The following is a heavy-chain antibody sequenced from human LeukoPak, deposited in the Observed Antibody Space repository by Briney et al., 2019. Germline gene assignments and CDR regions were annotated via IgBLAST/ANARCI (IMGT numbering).Heavy chain of an antibody. CDR1: GGTFSSYA. CDR2: IIPILGIA. J-gene: IGHJ4*02. CDR3: ARESSSSWSNFDY. Sequence: ASVKVSCKASGGTFSSYAISWVRQAPGQGLEWMGRIIPILGIANYAQKFQGRVTITADKSTSTAYMELSSLRSEDTAVYYYARESSSSWSNFDYWGQGTLVTVPS. V-gene: IGHV1-69*04. D-gene: IGHD6-13*01.